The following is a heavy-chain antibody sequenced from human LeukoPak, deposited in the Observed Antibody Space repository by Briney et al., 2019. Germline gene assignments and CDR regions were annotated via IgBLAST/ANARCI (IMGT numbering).Heavy chain of an antibody. Sequence: GRSLRLSCAASGFTFSSYAMHWVRQAPGKGLEWVSAISGSGGSTYYADSVKGRFTISRDNSKNTLYLQMNSLRAEDTAVYYCAKALYGSGSSDYGMDVWGQGTTVTVSS. CDR2: ISGSGGST. V-gene: IGHV3-23*01. D-gene: IGHD3-10*01. J-gene: IGHJ6*02. CDR1: GFTFSSYA. CDR3: AKALYGSGSSDYGMDV.